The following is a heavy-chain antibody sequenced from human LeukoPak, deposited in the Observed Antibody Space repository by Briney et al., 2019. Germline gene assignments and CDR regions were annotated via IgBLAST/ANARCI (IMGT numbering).Heavy chain of an antibody. V-gene: IGHV1-46*01. Sequence: GASVKVSCKASGYTFTSYYMHWVRQAPGQGLEWMGIINPSGGSTSYAQKFQGRVTMTEDTSTDTAYMELSSLRSEDTAVYYCATDRLGVFDIWGQGTMVTVSS. CDR1: GYTFTSYY. CDR2: INPSGGST. J-gene: IGHJ3*02. CDR3: ATDRLGVFDI.